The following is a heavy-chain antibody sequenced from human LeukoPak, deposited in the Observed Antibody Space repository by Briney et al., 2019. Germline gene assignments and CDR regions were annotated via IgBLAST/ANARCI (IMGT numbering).Heavy chain of an antibody. CDR1: GAPISSNNW. J-gene: IGHJ4*02. V-gene: IGHV4-4*02. CDR3: AGAEPRGIIWHPY. CDR2: IYHSGST. Sequence: SGTLSLTCAVSGAPISSNNWWWSWVRQPPGKGLERIGEIYHSGSTNYNPSLKSRVTMSVDKSKNQFSLKLSSVTAADTAVYYCAGAEPRGIIWHPYWGQGTLVTVSS.